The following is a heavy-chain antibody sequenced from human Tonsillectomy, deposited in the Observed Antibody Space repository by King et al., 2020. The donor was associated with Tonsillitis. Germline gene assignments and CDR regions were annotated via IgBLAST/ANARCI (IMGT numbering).Heavy chain of an antibody. J-gene: IGHJ3*02. V-gene: IGHV5-51*03. D-gene: IGHD3-22*01. Sequence: QLVQSGSEVKKPGESLKISCKGSGYSFRSHWIAWVRQMPGKGLEWMVVIYPGDSDTRYRPSFQGQVTISADKSLSTAYLQWSSLKASATATYECARGLNCRSGYYHGDAFDIWGQGTMVTVSS. CDR2: IYPGDSDT. CDR1: GYSFRSHW. CDR3: ARGLNCRSGYYHGDAFDI.